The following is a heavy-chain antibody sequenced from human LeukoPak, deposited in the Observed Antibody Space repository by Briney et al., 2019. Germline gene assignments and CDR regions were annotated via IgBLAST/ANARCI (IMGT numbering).Heavy chain of an antibody. D-gene: IGHD5-12*01. CDR3: ARGVDIVATIWDY. Sequence: GGSLRLSCAASGFTFSTYWMSWVRQAPGKGLEWVANIKIDGSEKYYVDSVKGRFTISRYNAKNSLYLQMNSLRVEDTAVYYCARGVDIVATIWDYWGQGTLVTVSS. J-gene: IGHJ4*02. V-gene: IGHV3-7*03. CDR2: IKIDGSEK. CDR1: GFTFSTYW.